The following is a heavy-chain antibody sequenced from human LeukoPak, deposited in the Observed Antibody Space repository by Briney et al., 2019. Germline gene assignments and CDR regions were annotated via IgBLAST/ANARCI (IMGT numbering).Heavy chain of an antibody. CDR3: ARVEGYSYGPVRY. Sequence: GRSLRLSCAASGFTFSSYGRHWVRQAPGKGLEWVAVIWYDGSNKYYADSVKGRFTISRDNSKNTLYLQMNSLRAEDTAVYYCARVEGYSYGPVRYWGQGTLVTVSS. V-gene: IGHV3-33*01. CDR2: IWYDGSNK. J-gene: IGHJ4*02. CDR1: GFTFSSYG. D-gene: IGHD5-18*01.